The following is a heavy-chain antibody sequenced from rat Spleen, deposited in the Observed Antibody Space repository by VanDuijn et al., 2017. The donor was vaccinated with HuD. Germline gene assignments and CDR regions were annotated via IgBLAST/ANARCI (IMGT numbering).Heavy chain of an antibody. V-gene: IGHV5-29*01. CDR2: INYDTTST. J-gene: IGHJ3*01. Sequence: EVQLVESGGGLVQPGRSLKLSCAASGFTFSNYGMAWVRQAPTRGLEWVATINYDTTSTHYRDSVKGRFTISRDNAKSALFLQMDSLRSEDTATYYCARLGIAAIGNWFSSWGQGTLVTVSS. CDR1: GFTFSNYG. CDR3: ARLGIAAIGNWFSS. D-gene: IGHD1-2*01.